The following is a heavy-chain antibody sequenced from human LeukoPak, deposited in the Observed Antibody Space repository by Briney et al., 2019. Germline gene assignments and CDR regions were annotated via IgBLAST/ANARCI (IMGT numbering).Heavy chain of an antibody. CDR2: ISYDGSNK. CDR1: GFTFSSYA. J-gene: IGHJ6*04. D-gene: IGHD2-15*01. Sequence: GGSLRLSCAASGFTFSSYAMHWVRQAPGKGLEWVAVISYDGSNKYYADSVKGRFTISRDNAKNSLYLQMNSLRAEDTAVYYCARLHQALGYCSGGSCYSSGAMDVWGKGTTVTVSS. CDR3: ARLHQALGYCSGGSCYSSGAMDV. V-gene: IGHV3-30*04.